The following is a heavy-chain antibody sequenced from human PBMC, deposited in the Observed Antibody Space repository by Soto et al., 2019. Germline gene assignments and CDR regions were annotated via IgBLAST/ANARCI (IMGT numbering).Heavy chain of an antibody. CDR3: ARDLPIAAAGSGWFDP. CDR2: IYYSGST. Sequence: SETLSLTCTVSGGSVSSGSYYWSWIRQPPGKGLEWIGYIYYSGSTNYNPSLKSRVTISVDTSKNQFSLKLSSVTAADTAVYYCARDLPIAAAGSGWFDPWGQGTLVTVSS. J-gene: IGHJ5*02. D-gene: IGHD6-13*01. V-gene: IGHV4-61*01. CDR1: GGSVSSGSYY.